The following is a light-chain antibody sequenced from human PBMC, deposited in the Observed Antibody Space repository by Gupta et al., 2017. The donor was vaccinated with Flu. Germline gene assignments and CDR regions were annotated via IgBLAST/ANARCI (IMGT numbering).Light chain of an antibody. CDR3: QHEGSSPRT. CDR1: QSVSSSY. V-gene: IGKV3-20*01. J-gene: IGKJ1*01. Sequence: EIVLTQSPGTLSLSPGERATLSCRASQSVSSSYLAWYQQKPGQAPRLLIYSASSRATGIPDRFSGSGSGTDFTLTISRLEPEDFAVYYCQHEGSSPRTFGQGTKVEIK. CDR2: SAS.